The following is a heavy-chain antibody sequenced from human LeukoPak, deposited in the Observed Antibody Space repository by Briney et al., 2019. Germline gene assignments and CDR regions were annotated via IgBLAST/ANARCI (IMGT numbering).Heavy chain of an antibody. CDR2: IYTGGST. J-gene: IGHJ5*02. CDR3: ASHPGSNYYVNWFDP. CDR1: GGSISSYY. V-gene: IGHV4-4*07. Sequence: SETLSLTCTVSGGSISSYYWSWIRQPAGKGLEWMGRIYTGGSTNYNPSLKSRVTMSVDTSKNQFSLKLSSVTAADTAVHYCASHPGSNYYVNWFDPWGQGTLVTVSS. D-gene: IGHD3-16*01.